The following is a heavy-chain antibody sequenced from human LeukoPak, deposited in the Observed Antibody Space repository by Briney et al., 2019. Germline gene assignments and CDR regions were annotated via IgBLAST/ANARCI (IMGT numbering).Heavy chain of an antibody. D-gene: IGHD6-13*01. CDR2: INPSGGST. Sequence: ASVKVSCKASGYTFTSYYMHWVRQAPGQGLEWMGIINPSGGSTSYAQKFQGRVTMARDTSTSTVYMELSSLRSEDTAVYYCATMMDPAAAFDYWGQGTLVTVSS. J-gene: IGHJ4*02. CDR3: ATMMDPAAAFDY. CDR1: GYTFTSYY. V-gene: IGHV1-46*01.